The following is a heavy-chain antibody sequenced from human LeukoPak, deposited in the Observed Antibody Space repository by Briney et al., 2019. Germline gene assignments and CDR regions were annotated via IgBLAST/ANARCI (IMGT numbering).Heavy chain of an antibody. J-gene: IGHJ4*02. V-gene: IGHV1-18*01. CDR1: GGTFSSYA. Sequence: ASVKVSCKASGGTFSSYAISWVRQAPGQGLEWMGWISAYNGNTNYAQKLQGRVTMTTDTSTSTAYMELRSLRSDDTAVYYCARGDWGQPFDYWGQGTLVTVSS. CDR2: ISAYNGNT. CDR3: ARGDWGQPFDY. D-gene: IGHD7-27*01.